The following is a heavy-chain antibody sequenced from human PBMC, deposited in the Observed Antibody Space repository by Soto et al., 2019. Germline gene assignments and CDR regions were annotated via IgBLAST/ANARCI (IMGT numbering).Heavy chain of an antibody. CDR1: GGSISSSSYY. J-gene: IGHJ5*02. D-gene: IGHD2-15*01. V-gene: IGHV4-39*01. CDR2: IYYSGST. Sequence: QLQLQESGPGLVKPSETLSLTCTVSGGSISSSSYYWGWIRQPPGKGLEWIGSIYYSGSTYYNPSLKSRVTISVDTSKNQFSLKLSSVTAADTAVYYCARHSGAPLVVVAAKVWFDPWGQGTLVTVSS. CDR3: ARHSGAPLVVVAAKVWFDP.